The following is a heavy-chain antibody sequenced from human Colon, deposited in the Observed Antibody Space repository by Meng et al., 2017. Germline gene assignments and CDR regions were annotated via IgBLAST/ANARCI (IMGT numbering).Heavy chain of an antibody. CDR3: ARDQALANSYLDS. V-gene: IGHV3-33*04. CDR1: GFTFGDYG. J-gene: IGHJ4*02. Sequence: GESLKISCAASGFTFGDYGMHWVRQAPGKGLEWVANIWSDGSEKYHAASVKGRFTISRDNSKNTLFLQMNNLRADDTAIYFCARDQALANSYLDSWGQGTLVTVSS. CDR2: IWSDGSEK. D-gene: IGHD6-19*01.